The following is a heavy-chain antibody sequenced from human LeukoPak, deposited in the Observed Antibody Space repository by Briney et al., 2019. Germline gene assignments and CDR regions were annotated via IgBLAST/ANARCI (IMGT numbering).Heavy chain of an antibody. CDR2: ISGSGSTI. CDR3: ARDSLRLRSD. J-gene: IGHJ4*02. V-gene: IGHV3-48*03. CDR1: GFTFSIYE. Sequence: GGSLRLSCAASGFTFSIYEMNWVRQAPGKGLEWVSFISGSGSTIHFADSVKGRFTISRDNAKNSLYLQMNSLRAEDTAVYYCARDSLRLRSDWGQGTLVTVSS. D-gene: IGHD5-12*01.